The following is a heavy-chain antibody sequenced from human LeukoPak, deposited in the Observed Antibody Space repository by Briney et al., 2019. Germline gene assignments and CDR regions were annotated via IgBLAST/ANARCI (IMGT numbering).Heavy chain of an antibody. Sequence: PSETLSLTCTVSGGSISSSSYYWRWIRQPPGKGLEWIGSIYYSGSTYYNPSLKSRVTISVDTSKNQFSLKLSSVTAADTAVYYCARQEPYYYGSGSFDYWGQGTLVTVSS. D-gene: IGHD3-10*01. CDR2: IYYSGST. J-gene: IGHJ4*02. CDR3: ARQEPYYYGSGSFDY. CDR1: GGSISSSSYY. V-gene: IGHV4-39*01.